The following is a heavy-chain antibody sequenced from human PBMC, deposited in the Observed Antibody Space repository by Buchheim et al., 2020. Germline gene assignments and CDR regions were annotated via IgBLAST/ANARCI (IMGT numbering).Heavy chain of an antibody. D-gene: IGHD3-22*01. V-gene: IGHV3-21*01. J-gene: IGHJ6*02. Sequence: EVQLVESGGGLVKPGGSLRLSCAASGFTFSSYSMNWVRQAPGKGLEWVSSISSSSSYIYYADSVKGRFTISRDNAKNSLYLQMNSLRAEDTAVYYCARDRHYYDSSGYYPYYYYYGMDVWGQGTT. CDR1: GFTFSSYS. CDR2: ISSSSSYI. CDR3: ARDRHYYDSSGYYPYYYYYGMDV.